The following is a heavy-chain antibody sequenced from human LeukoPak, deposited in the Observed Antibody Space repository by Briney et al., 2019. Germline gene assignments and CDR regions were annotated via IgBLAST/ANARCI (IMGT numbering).Heavy chain of an antibody. V-gene: IGHV3-53*01. Sequence: PGGSLRLSCAASGFTVSSNYMSWVRQAPGKGLEWVSVIYSGGSTYYADSVKGRFTISRDNSKNTLYLQMNSLRAEDTAVYYCGRLIYSYGCFDYWGQGTLVTVSS. CDR2: IYSGGST. D-gene: IGHD5-18*01. CDR1: GFTVSSNY. J-gene: IGHJ4*02. CDR3: GRLIYSYGCFDY.